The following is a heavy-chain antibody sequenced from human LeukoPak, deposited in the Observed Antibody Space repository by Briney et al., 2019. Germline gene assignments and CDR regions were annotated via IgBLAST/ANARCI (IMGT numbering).Heavy chain of an antibody. CDR2: MYHSGST. V-gene: IGHV4-38-2*02. CDR1: GYSITSGYY. CDR3: ARDYYGSGSYPLRPLNWFDP. J-gene: IGHJ5*02. Sequence: SETLSLTCTISGYSITSGYYWGWIRQPPGKGLEWIGSMYHSGSTYKNSFLESRVTLSVDTSKNQFSLKLSSVTAADTAVYYCARDYYGSGSYPLRPLNWFDPWGQGTLVTVSS. D-gene: IGHD3-10*01.